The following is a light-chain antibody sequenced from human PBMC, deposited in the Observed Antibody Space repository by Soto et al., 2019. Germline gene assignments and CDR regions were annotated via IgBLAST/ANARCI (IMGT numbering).Light chain of an antibody. CDR2: ENS. Sequence: QSVLAQPPSVSAAPGQKVTISCSGTRSNIGVNYVSWYQQHVPGTVPKLLSYENSQRPSGIPDRFSASKSGTTATLAITGLQTGDEADYYCATWDTSRSGAVSGSGTKLTDL. CDR3: ATWDTSRSGAV. J-gene: IGLJ1*01. CDR1: RSNIGVNY. V-gene: IGLV1-51*01.